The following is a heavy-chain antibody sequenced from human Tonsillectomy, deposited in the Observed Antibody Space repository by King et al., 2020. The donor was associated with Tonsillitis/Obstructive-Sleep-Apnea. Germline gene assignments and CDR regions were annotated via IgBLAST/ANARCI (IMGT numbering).Heavy chain of an antibody. Sequence: VQLVESGGGLVKPGRSLRLSCAASGFTFGDYAMSWFRQAPGKGLEWVGFIRTTAAVGATEYAASVIGRFTISRDDSKSIAYLQMNSLKTEDPAVVDGVVNMFVAFVLSRSTNSRNDSKRIAYMQMNSLKTDDTAVYYCTREYSGYAWGQGTLVTVSS. CDR1: GFTFGDYA. V-gene: IGHV3-49*05. J-gene: IGHJ4*02. CDR2: IRTTAAVGAT. D-gene: IGHD3-10*02. CDR3: VVNMFVAFVLSRSTNSRNDSKRIAYMQMNSLKTDDTAVYYCTREYSGYA.